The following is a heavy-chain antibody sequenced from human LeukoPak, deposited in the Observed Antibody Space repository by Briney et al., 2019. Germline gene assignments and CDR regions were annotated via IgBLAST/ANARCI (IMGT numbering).Heavy chain of an antibody. V-gene: IGHV1-69*13. J-gene: IGHJ3*02. CDR2: IIPIFGTA. CDR3: ARSRHLGWNDAFDI. CDR1: RGTFSSYA. Sequence: ASVKVSCKASRGTFSSYAISWVRQAPGQGLEWMGGIIPIFGTANYAKKFQVRVTITADESTSTAYMELSSLRSEETAVYYCARSRHLGWNDAFDIWGQGTMVTVSS. D-gene: IGHD1-1*01.